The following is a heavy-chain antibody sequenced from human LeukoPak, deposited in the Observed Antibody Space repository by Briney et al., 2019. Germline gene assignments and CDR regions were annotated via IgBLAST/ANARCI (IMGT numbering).Heavy chain of an antibody. CDR3: ARKHYYDSSGFFPPMDY. J-gene: IGHJ4*02. CDR1: GFTVSSSS. V-gene: IGHV3-66*01. CDR2: IYSGGST. D-gene: IGHD3-22*01. Sequence: GGSLRLSCAASGFTVSSSSMSWVRQAPGKGLEWVSVIYSGGSTFYADSVKGRFTISRDNSKNTLYLQMNSLRAEDTAVYYCARKHYYDSSGFFPPMDYWGQGTLVTVSS.